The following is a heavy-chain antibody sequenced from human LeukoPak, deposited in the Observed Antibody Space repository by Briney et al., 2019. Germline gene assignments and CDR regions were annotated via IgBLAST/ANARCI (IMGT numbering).Heavy chain of an antibody. CDR2: IYYSGST. CDR3: ARALKGYYYGSGSYYNWFDP. CDR1: GDSINNYY. V-gene: IGHV4-59*01. D-gene: IGHD3-10*01. Sequence: SETLSLTCTVSGDSINNYYWSWIRQPPGKGLEWIGYIYYSGSTNYNPSLKSRVTISVDTSKNQFSLKLSSVTAADTAVYYCARALKGYYYGSGSYYNWFDPWGQGTLVTVSS. J-gene: IGHJ5*02.